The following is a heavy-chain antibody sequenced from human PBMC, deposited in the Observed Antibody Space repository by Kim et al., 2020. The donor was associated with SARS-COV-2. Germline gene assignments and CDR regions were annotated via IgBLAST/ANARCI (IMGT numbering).Heavy chain of an antibody. D-gene: IGHD6-13*01. CDR2: INTNTGNP. J-gene: IGHJ5*02. CDR3: AREGAGTIGTLRPTENWFDP. V-gene: IGHV7-4-1*02. Sequence: ASVKVSCKASGYTFTSYAMNWVRQAPGQGLEWMGWINTNTGNPTYAQGCTGRFVFSLDTSVSTAYLQISSLKAEDTAVYYCAREGAGTIGTLRPTENWFDPWGHGPLVTVSS. CDR1: GYTFTSYA.